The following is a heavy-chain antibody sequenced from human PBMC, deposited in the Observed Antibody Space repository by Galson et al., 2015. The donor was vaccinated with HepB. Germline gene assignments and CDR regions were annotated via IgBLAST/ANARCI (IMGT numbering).Heavy chain of an antibody. CDR3: ARGYFDS. J-gene: IGHJ4*02. Sequence: QSGAEVKRPGESLTISCKVSGYIFTNYWIGWVRQVPGKGLEWMGIIYHGDSDTRYSPSFHGQVTISADNSIKTVYLQWTSLKASDPAMYFCARGYFDSWGQGTLVTVSS. CDR2: IYHGDSDT. V-gene: IGHV5-51*03. CDR1: GYIFTNYW.